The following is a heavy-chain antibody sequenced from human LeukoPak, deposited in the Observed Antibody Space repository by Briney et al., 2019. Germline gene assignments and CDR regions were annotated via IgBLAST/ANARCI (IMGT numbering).Heavy chain of an antibody. V-gene: IGHV3-48*04. CDR3: ARGSLWFGELTAFDY. Sequence: GGSLRLSCAASGFTLSTYGMHWVRQAPGKGLEWVSYISSSGSTIYYADSVKGRFTISRDNAKNSLYLQMNSLRAEDTAVYYCARGSLWFGELTAFDYWGQGTLVTVSS. CDR2: ISSSGSTI. J-gene: IGHJ4*02. CDR1: GFTLSTYG. D-gene: IGHD3-10*01.